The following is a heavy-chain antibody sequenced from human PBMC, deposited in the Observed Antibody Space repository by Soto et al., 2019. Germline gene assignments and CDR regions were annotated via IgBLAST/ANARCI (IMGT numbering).Heavy chain of an antibody. CDR1: GFTFSNAW. Sequence: EVQLVESGGTLGMPGGSLRLSCAASGFTFSNAWMYWVRQAPGKGLEWIGRIKSKTDGGTTDYAAPVKGRFTISRDDSKHTVYLQMNSLKIEDKAVYYCSTGFGYCGGDCYNAFNMWGQGTMVTGSS. D-gene: IGHD2-21*01. J-gene: IGHJ3*02. V-gene: IGHV3-15*02. CDR2: IKSKTDGGTT. CDR3: STGFGYCGGDCYNAFNM.